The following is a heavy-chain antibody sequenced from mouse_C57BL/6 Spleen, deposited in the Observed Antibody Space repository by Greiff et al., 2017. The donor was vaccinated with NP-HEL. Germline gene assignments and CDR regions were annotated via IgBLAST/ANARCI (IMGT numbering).Heavy chain of an antibody. CDR1: GFTFSSYG. CDR2: IISGGSYT. Sequence: EVKLVESGGDLVKPGGSLKLSCAASGFTFSSYGMSWVRQTPDKRLEWVATIISGGSYTYYPHSVTGRFTFSRDHSKNTLYLQMSSLKSEDTAMYYCARRNWDGRDYFDYWGQGTTLTVSS. D-gene: IGHD4-1*01. CDR3: ARRNWDGRDYFDY. J-gene: IGHJ2*01. V-gene: IGHV5-6*02.